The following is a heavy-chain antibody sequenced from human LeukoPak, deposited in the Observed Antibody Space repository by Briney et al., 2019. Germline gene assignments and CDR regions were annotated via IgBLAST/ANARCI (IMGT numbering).Heavy chain of an antibody. V-gene: IGHV5-51*01. J-gene: IGHJ4*02. Sequence: GESLKISCKGSGYSFSIYWIGWVRQMPGKGLEWMGIIHPGDSDTRYSPSFQGQVTISADKSISTAYLQWSSLKASDTSMYYCASHTCGGGRCYLVNWGQGTLVTVSS. CDR2: IHPGDSDT. CDR1: GYSFSIYW. CDR3: ASHTCGGGRCYLVN. D-gene: IGHD2-15*01.